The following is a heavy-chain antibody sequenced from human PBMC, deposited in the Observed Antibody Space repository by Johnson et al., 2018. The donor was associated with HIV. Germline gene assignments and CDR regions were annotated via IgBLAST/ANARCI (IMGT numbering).Heavy chain of an antibody. V-gene: IGHV3-66*02. J-gene: IGHJ3*02. Sequence: VQLVESGGGLVQPGGSLRLSCAASGFIVSSKYMTWFRQAPGKGLEWVSVIYSGGSTYYEDTGKGRFTISRDNSKNTLYLQMNSLRAEDTAVYYCARASAVFDAFDIWGQGTMVTVSS. CDR1: GFIVSSKY. D-gene: IGHD1-14*01. CDR3: ARASAVFDAFDI. CDR2: IYSGGST.